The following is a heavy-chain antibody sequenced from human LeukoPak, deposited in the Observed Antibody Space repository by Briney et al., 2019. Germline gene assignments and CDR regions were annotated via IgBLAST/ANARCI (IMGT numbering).Heavy chain of an antibody. J-gene: IGHJ5*02. CDR2: TYYRSKWYN. D-gene: IGHD3-3*02. V-gene: IGHV6-1*01. Sequence: SQTLSLTCAISGDSVSSNSAAWNWIRQSPSRGLEWLGRTYYRSKWYNDYAVSVKSRITINPDTSKNQFSLQLNSVTPEDTAVYYCARDSPNLASRGDNWFDPWGQGTLVTVSS. CDR1: GDSVSSNSAA. CDR3: ARDSPNLASRGDNWFDP.